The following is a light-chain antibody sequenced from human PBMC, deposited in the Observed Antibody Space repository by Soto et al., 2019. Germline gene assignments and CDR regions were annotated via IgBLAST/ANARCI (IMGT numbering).Light chain of an antibody. V-gene: IGKV3-20*01. CDR2: GAS. CDR1: QSVSNNY. Sequence: EIVLTQSPGTLSLYTGERATLSFMASQSVSNNYLAWYQQKPGLAPRLLIYGASNRATGIPDRFSGSGSGTDFTLTISRLEPEDFAVYYCQQYGSSGTFGQGAKVDI. CDR3: QQYGSSGT. J-gene: IGKJ1*01.